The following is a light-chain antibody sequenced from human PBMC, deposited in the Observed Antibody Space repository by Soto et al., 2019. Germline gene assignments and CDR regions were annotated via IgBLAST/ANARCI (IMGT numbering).Light chain of an antibody. Sequence: DVQMTQSPSSLSASVGDRVTITCWASQGVSGDLCWYQQKPGKAHKRLIYAASSLSSGVPSRFSGGGSGTEFTLTISGLQPEDSATYYCQQHYSYPITFGGGTKVEI. CDR2: AAS. J-gene: IGKJ4*01. V-gene: IGKV1-17*01. CDR3: QQHYSYPIT. CDR1: QGVSGD.